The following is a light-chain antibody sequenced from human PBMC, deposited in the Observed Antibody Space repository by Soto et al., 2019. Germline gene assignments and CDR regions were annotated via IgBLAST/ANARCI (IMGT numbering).Light chain of an antibody. V-gene: IGKV3-15*01. J-gene: IGKJ5*01. CDR2: GAS. CDR3: QHYGRSPIT. Sequence: EIVMTQSPATLSVSPGERATLSCRASQSVSSNLAWYQQKPGQAPRLLIYGASTRATGIPARFSGSGSGTDFTLTISRLEPEDFALYYCQHYGRSPITFGQGTRLEIK. CDR1: QSVSSN.